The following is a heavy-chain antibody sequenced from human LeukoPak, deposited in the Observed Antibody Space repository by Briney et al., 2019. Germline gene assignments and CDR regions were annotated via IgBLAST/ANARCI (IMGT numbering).Heavy chain of an antibody. J-gene: IGHJ4*02. CDR1: VFTFSDYY. Sequence: GGSLRLSCAASVFTFSDYYMSWIRQAPGKGLEWVSYIGGSGTTIFYAHSVKGRFTISRDNAKNSLYLQMNSLRAEDTAVYYCARFAGSGSYYIDYWGQGTLITVSS. CDR2: IGGSGTTI. V-gene: IGHV3-11*01. CDR3: ARFAGSGSYYIDY. D-gene: IGHD3-10*01.